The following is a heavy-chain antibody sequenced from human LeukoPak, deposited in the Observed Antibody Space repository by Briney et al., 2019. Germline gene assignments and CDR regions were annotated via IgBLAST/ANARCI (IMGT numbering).Heavy chain of an antibody. CDR2: INPNSGST. CDR1: GYTFTGYY. Sequence: GASVKVSCKASGYTFTGYYMHWVRQAPGQGLEWMGIINPNSGSTSYAQKFQGRVTMTRDTSTNTVYMELSSLRSEDTAVYYCARAPGRIDAFDIWGQGTMVTVSS. J-gene: IGHJ3*02. CDR3: ARAPGRIDAFDI. V-gene: IGHV1-46*01.